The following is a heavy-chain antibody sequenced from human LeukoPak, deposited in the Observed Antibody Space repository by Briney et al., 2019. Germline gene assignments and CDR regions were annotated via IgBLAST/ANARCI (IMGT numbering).Heavy chain of an antibody. CDR3: ARARRGIAVAGTLY. CDR1: GYTFTGYY. J-gene: IGHJ4*02. D-gene: IGHD6-19*01. V-gene: IGHV1-2*02. CDR2: INPNSGGT. Sequence: ASVKVSCKASGYTFTGYYIHWVRQAPGQGLEWMGWINPNSGGTNYAQKFQGRVTMTRDTSISTAYMELSRLRSDDTAVYYCARARRGIAVAGTLYWGQGTLVTVSS.